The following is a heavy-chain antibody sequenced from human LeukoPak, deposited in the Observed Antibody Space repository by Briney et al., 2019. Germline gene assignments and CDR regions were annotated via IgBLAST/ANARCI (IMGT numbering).Heavy chain of an antibody. CDR3: AKEQWFSGTFSHFDF. V-gene: IGHV3-30*02. CDR2: IRYDGSNK. CDR1: GCTFSIYD. D-gene: IGHD1-26*01. Sequence: GGSLRLSCAASGCTFSIYDIQWVRQAPGKGLEWVAFIRYDGSNKDYADSVKGRFTISRDNSKNTVFLHMNSLRAEYTGVYYCAKEQWFSGTFSHFDFRGQGALVTVSS. J-gene: IGHJ4*02.